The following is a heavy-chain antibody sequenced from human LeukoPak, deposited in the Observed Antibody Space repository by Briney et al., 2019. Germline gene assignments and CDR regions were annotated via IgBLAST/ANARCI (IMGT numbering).Heavy chain of an antibody. Sequence: SETLSLTCTVSGGSISSYYWSWIRQPPGKGLEWIGYIYYSGSTYYNPSLKSRVTISVDTSKNQFSLKLSSVTAADTAVYYCARRADPITIFGVVTFFDAFDIWGQGTMVTVSS. V-gene: IGHV4-59*08. J-gene: IGHJ3*02. CDR3: ARRADPITIFGVVTFFDAFDI. CDR2: IYYSGST. CDR1: GGSISSYY. D-gene: IGHD3-3*01.